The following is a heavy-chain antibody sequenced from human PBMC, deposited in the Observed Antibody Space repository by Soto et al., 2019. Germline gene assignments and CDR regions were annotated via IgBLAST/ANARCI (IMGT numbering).Heavy chain of an antibody. D-gene: IGHD3-10*01. CDR1: GFIFSNFA. J-gene: IGHJ4*02. CDR3: VTAVRTRLDN. CDR2: IRQSGDRS. Sequence: AGSLRLSCAASGFIFSNFAMYWVRRAPGKGLEWVSSIRQSGDRSSYADSAKGRFTISRDNSKNTLYLQMNGLRLDDTAVYYCVTAVRTRLDNWGPGTLVTVSS. V-gene: IGHV3-23*01.